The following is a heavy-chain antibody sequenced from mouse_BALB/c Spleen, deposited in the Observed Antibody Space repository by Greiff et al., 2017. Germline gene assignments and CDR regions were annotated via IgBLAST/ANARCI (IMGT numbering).Heavy chain of an antibody. CDR2: ISSGGSYT. CDR1: GFTFSSYA. CDR3: ARDGYYGNLGAMDY. D-gene: IGHD2-1*01. Sequence: EVQLVESGGGLVKPGGSLKLSCAASGFTFSSYAMSWVRQSPEKRLEWVAEISSGGSYTYYPDTVTGRFTISRDNAKNTLYLEMSSLRSEDTAMYYCARDGYYGNLGAMDYWGQGTSVTVSS. J-gene: IGHJ4*01. V-gene: IGHV5-9-4*01.